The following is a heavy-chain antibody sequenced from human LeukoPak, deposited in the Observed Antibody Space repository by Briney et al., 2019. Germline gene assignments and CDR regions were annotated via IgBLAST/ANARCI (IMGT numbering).Heavy chain of an antibody. CDR3: ARATDTAMVFDY. J-gene: IGHJ4*02. V-gene: IGHV4-59*01. CDR1: GGSISRYY. CDR2: IYHSGST. Sequence: PSETLSLTCTVSGGSISRYYWSWIRQPPGKGLDWIGYIYHSGSTSHNPSLKSRVTISVDTSKNQFSLKLSSVTAADTAVYYCARATDTAMVFDYWGQGTLVTVSS. D-gene: IGHD5-18*01.